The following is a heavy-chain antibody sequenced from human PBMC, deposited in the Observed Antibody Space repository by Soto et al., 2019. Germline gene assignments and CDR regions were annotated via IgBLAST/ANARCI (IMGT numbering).Heavy chain of an antibody. Sequence: QVQLVESGGGVVQPGRSLRLSCVASGFSFRTYAMQWVRQAPGKGLEWVAVVSYDGGTRFYADSVRGRFTISRDNSKSTLYLDIHSLTIEDTAVYYGAREEYKDDLGALDFGGRGALVAVSS. CDR3: AREEYKDDLGALDF. CDR2: VSYDGGTR. J-gene: IGHJ4*02. D-gene: IGHD3-16*01. CDR1: GFSFRTYA. V-gene: IGHV3-30-3*01.